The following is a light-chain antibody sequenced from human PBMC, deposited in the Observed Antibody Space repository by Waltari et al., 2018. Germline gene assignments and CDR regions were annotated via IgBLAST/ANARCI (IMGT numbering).Light chain of an antibody. CDR2: DAS. CDR1: QSVGKY. V-gene: IGKV3-20*01. Sequence: DIVLTQSPGTLSLSPGERASLFCRASQSVGKYLAWYQQKPGQAPRLVMYDASTRATGIPDRFGGSGSGTDFSLTISRLEPEDFAVYYCQKYVNLPATFGQGTRVEIK. CDR3: QKYVNLPAT. J-gene: IGKJ1*01.